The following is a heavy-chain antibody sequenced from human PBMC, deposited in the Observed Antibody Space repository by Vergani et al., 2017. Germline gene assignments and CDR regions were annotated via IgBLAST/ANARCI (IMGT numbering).Heavy chain of an antibody. J-gene: IGHJ3*02. CDR1: GFTFSSYS. CDR2: ISSSSSYI. D-gene: IGHD3-9*01. CDR3: ATSTYYDILTGWKGNGDAFDI. Sequence: EVQLVESGGGLVKPGGSLRLSCAASGFTFSSYSMNWVRQAPGKGLEWVSSISSSSSYIYYADSVKGRFTISRDNATNSLYLQMNSLRAEDTAVYYCATSTYYDILTGWKGNGDAFDIWGQGTMVTVSS. V-gene: IGHV3-21*01.